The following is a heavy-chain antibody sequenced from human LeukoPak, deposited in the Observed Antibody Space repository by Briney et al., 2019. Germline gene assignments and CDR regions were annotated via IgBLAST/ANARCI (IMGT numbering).Heavy chain of an antibody. J-gene: IGHJ4*02. D-gene: IGHD1-26*01. V-gene: IGHV1-58*01. CDR2: IVVGSGNT. CDR3: ATGLDRPLQYSGSYHDY. Sequence: ASVEVSCKASGFTFTSSAVQWVRQARGQRLEWIGWIVVGSGNTNYAQKFQERVTITRDMSTSTAYMELSSLRSEDTAVYYCATGLDRPLQYSGSYHDYWGQGTLVTVSS. CDR1: GFTFTSSA.